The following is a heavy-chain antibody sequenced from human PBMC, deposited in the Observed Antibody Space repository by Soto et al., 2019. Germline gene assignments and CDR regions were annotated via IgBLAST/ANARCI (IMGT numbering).Heavy chain of an antibody. V-gene: IGHV3-30-3*01. D-gene: IGHD4-17*01. J-gene: IGHJ4*02. CDR3: AGTTGTLLDY. Sequence: PRGSLGLSCVSSVFTFRNYAMHWVRQAPGKGLEWVALISYDGSNKYYADSVKGRFTISRDNSKNTLYLQMNSLRAEDASVYYCAGTTGTLLDYWGQGTMVTVSS. CDR1: VFTFRNYA. CDR2: ISYDGSNK.